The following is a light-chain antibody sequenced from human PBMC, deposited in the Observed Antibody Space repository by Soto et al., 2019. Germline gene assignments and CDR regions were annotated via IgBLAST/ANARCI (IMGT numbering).Light chain of an antibody. CDR3: AVWDDSLNGPV. Sequence: QSVLTQPPSASGTPGQRVTISCSGSSSNVGSNTVNWYQQLPGTAPKLLIYSNIQRPSGVPDRFSGSKSGTSASLAISGLQSEDEADYYCAVWDDSLNGPVFGGGTKLTVL. CDR1: SSNVGSNT. V-gene: IGLV1-44*01. J-gene: IGLJ3*02. CDR2: SNI.